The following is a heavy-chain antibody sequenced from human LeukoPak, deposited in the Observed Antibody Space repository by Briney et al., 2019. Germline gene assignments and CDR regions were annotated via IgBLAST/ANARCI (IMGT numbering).Heavy chain of an antibody. V-gene: IGHV3-23*01. D-gene: IGHD1-26*01. CDR3: ASALRIYYYFDY. CDR2: ISDGGNT. CDR1: GFTFHNYA. Sequence: GGSLRLSCAASGFTFHNYALHWVRQAPGKGLEWVSAISDGGNTYYADSVKGRFTISRDNSKNTLYLQMNSLRAEDTAVYYCASALRIYYYFDYWGQGTLVTVSS. J-gene: IGHJ4*02.